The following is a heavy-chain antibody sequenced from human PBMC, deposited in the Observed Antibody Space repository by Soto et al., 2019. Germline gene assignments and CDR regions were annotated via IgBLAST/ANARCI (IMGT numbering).Heavy chain of an antibody. CDR2: IIPIFGTS. J-gene: IGHJ2*01. V-gene: IGHV1-69*05. CDR1: GDTFRTYV. CDR3: ARGYFDF. Sequence: SVKVSCKTSGDTFRTYVISWVRQAPGQGLEWMGGIIPIFGTSNYAQKFQDRVTITRDTSTTTVYMELSSLRSEDTAVYYCARGYFDFWGRGTLVTVSS.